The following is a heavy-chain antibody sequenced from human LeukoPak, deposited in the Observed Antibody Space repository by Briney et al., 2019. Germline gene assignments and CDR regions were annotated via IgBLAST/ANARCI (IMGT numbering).Heavy chain of an antibody. J-gene: IGHJ4*02. CDR3: ARGYCSGGSCYTVDY. V-gene: IGHV4-39*07. CDR2: IDYGGDT. Sequence: PSETLSLTCTVSGDSLSSNSYFWGWIRQSPGKGLEWIGSIDYGGDTYYNPSLKSRVTLSVDTSKNQFSLKLSSVTAADTAVYYCARGYCSGGSCYTVDYWGQGTLVTVSS. CDR1: GDSLSSNSYF. D-gene: IGHD2-15*01.